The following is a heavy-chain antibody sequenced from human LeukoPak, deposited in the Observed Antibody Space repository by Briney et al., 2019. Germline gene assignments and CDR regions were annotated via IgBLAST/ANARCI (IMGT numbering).Heavy chain of an antibody. D-gene: IGHD1-26*01. CDR1: GFTFSSYA. CDR3: ASGSYYFDY. Sequence: GGSLRLSCAASGFTFSSYAMSWVRQAPGKGLEWVSAISGSGGSTYYADSVKGRFTISRDNAKNSLYLQMNSLRAEDTAVYYCASGSYYFDYWGQGTLVTVSS. V-gene: IGHV3-23*01. J-gene: IGHJ4*02. CDR2: ISGSGGST.